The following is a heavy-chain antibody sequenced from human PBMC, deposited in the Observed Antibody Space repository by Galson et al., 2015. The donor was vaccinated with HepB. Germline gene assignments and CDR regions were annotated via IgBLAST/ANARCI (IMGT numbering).Heavy chain of an antibody. V-gene: IGHV4-4*07. Sequence: TLSLTCTVSGGSISSYYWSWIRQPAGKGLEWIGRIYTSGSTNYNPSLKSRVTMSVDTSKNQFSLKLSSVTAADTAVYYCARARRYCRSTSCYAWFDPWGQGTLVTVSS. D-gene: IGHD2-2*01. CDR3: ARARRYCRSTSCYAWFDP. CDR2: IYTSGST. J-gene: IGHJ5*02. CDR1: GGSISSYY.